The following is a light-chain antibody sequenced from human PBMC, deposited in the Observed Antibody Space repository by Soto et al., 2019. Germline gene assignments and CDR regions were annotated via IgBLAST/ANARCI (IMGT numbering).Light chain of an antibody. CDR3: SSYTNSNAWV. J-gene: IGLJ3*02. CDR2: EVR. V-gene: IGLV2-14*01. Sequence: QSALTQPASVSGSPGQSITISCTGTSSDVGDYDYVSWYQQHPGKAPKLMIYEVRNRPSGVSNRFSGSKSGNTASLAISGLQAEDEGNYYCSSYTNSNAWVFGGGTKLTFL. CDR1: SSDVGDYDY.